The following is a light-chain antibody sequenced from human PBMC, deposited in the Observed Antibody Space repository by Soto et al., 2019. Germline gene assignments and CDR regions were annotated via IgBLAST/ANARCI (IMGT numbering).Light chain of an antibody. J-gene: IGKJ1*01. CDR3: QQYNSLWT. V-gene: IGKV1-5*03. CDR1: QSISSW. Sequence: DIQMTQSPSTLSASVGDRVTITCRASQSISSWLAWYQQKPGKAPKLLIYKASSLESGVPSRFSGSGSGTEFTLTISSLQPDDFATYYCQQYNSLWTFHQGTKVEIK. CDR2: KAS.